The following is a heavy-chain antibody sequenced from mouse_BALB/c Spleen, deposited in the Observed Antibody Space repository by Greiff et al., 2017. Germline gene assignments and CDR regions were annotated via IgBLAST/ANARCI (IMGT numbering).Heavy chain of an antibody. V-gene: IGHV1S41*01. CDR2: IAPGSGST. J-gene: IGHJ3*01. CDR1: GYTFTSYW. Sequence: DLVKPGASVKLSCKASGYTFTSYWINWIKQRPGQGLEWIGRIAPGSGSTYYNEMFKGKATLTVDTSSSTAYIQLSSLSSEDSAVYFCARWGITTGFAYWGQGTLVTVSA. CDR3: ARWGITTGFAY. D-gene: IGHD2-4*01.